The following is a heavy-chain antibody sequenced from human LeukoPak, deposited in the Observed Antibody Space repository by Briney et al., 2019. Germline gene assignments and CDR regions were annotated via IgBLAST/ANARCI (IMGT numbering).Heavy chain of an antibody. CDR1: GFTFSSYA. J-gene: IGHJ4*02. D-gene: IGHD5-18*01. CDR3: ARDPGYSYGYFDY. V-gene: IGHV3-30*04. Sequence: GGSLRLSCAASGFTFSSYAMHWVRQAPGKGLEWVAVISYDGSNKYCADSVKGRFTISRDNSKNTLYLQMNSLRAEDTAVYYCARDPGYSYGYFDYWGQGTLVTVSS. CDR2: ISYDGSNK.